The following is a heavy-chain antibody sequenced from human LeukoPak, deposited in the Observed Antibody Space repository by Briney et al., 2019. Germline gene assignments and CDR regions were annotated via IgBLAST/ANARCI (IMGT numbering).Heavy chain of an antibody. V-gene: IGHV3-48*01. Sequence: GGSLRLSCAASRFTFSTYSMNWVRQTPGRGLEWVSYISTSGSRIDYADSVKGRFTISRDNSKNTLYLQMNSLRAEDTAVYYCARARPPYYDSNAVSYPFDYWGQRTLVTVSS. D-gene: IGHD3-22*01. CDR1: RFTFSTYS. J-gene: IGHJ4*02. CDR2: ISTSGSRI. CDR3: ARARPPYYDSNAVSYPFDY.